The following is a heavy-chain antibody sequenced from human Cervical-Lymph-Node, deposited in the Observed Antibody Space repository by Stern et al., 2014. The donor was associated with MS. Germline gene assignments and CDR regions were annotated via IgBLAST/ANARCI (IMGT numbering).Heavy chain of an antibody. CDR2: INHSGST. J-gene: IGHJ4*02. V-gene: IGHV4-34*01. CDR1: GGSFSGYY. Sequence: QVQLQQWGAGLLKPSETLSLTCAVYGGSFSGYYWSWIRQPPGKGLEWIGEINHSGSTNYNPSLKSRVTISVDTSKNQFSLKLSSVTAADTAVYYCARVGYYDSRRWGQGTLVTVSS. D-gene: IGHD3-22*01. CDR3: ARVGYYDSRR.